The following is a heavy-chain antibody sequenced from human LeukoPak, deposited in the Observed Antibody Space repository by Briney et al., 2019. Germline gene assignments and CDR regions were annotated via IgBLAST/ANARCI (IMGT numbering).Heavy chain of an antibody. CDR3: ARGSSITIFGVVIYDAFDI. CDR2: ISSSGNGI. V-gene: IGHV3-48*03. Sequence: GGSLRLSCTASGFTFSSYEMNWVRQAPGKGLEWVSYISSSGNGIKYADSVKGRFTISRDNAKNSLYLQMNSLRAEDTAVYYCARGSSITIFGVVIYDAFDIWGQGTMVTVSS. D-gene: IGHD3-3*01. CDR1: GFTFSSYE. J-gene: IGHJ3*02.